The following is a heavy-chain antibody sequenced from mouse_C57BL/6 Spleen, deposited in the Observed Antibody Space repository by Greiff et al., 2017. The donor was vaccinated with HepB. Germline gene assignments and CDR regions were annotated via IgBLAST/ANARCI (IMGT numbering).Heavy chain of an antibody. D-gene: IGHD2-4*01. CDR2: ISDGGSYT. J-gene: IGHJ3*01. CDR3: ARREIYYDYD. CDR1: GFTFSSYA. Sequence: EVMLVESGGGLVKPGGSLKLSCAASGFTFSSYAMSWVRQTPEKRLEWVATISDGGSYTYYPDNVKGRFTISRDNAKNNLYLQMSHLKSEDTAMYYCARREIYYDYDWGQGTLVTVSA. V-gene: IGHV5-4*03.